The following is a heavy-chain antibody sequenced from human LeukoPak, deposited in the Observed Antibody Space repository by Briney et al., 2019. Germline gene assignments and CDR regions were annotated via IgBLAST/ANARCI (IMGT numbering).Heavy chain of an antibody. V-gene: IGHV3-23*01. CDR1: GFTFSSYA. CDR2: ISGSGGST. J-gene: IGHJ4*02. D-gene: IGHD3-9*01. CDR3: AKELQFFDWLLPQIDY. Sequence: GGSPRLSCAASGFTFSSYAMSWVRQAPGKGLEWVSAISGSGGSTYYADSVKGRFTISRDNSKNTLYLQMNSLRAEDTAVYYCAKELQFFDWLLPQIDYWGQGTLVTVSS.